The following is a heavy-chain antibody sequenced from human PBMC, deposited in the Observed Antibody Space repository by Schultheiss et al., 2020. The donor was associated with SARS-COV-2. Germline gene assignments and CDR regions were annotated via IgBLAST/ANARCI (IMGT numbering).Heavy chain of an antibody. CDR3: ARVLGGYNYCMDV. Sequence: GGSLRLSCAASGFTFSSYEMNWVRQAPGKGLEWVSYISSGGSTMYYADSVKGRFTISRDNSKNTLYLQMNSLRAEDTAVYYCARVLGGYNYCMDVWGQGTTVTVSS. CDR1: GFTFSSYE. V-gene: IGHV3-48*03. J-gene: IGHJ6*02. CDR2: ISSGGSTM. D-gene: IGHD1-26*01.